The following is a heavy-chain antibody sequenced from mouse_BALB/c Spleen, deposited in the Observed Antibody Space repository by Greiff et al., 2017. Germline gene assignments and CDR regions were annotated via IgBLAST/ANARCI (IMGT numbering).Heavy chain of an antibody. Sequence: QVQLQQSGADLARPGASVKMSCKASGYTFTSYTMHWVKQRPGQGLEWIGYINPSSGYTNYNQKFKDRATLTADNSSSTAYMQLSSLTSEDSAVYYCASEGLGDFDYGGQGTTLTVSS. CDR2: INPSSGYT. CDR1: GYTFTSYT. J-gene: IGHJ2*01. CDR3: ASEGLGDFDY. V-gene: IGHV1-4*01. D-gene: IGHD3-1*01.